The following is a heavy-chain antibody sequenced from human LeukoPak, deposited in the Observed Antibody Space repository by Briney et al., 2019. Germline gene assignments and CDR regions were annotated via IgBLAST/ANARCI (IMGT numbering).Heavy chain of an antibody. D-gene: IGHD3-3*01. CDR3: ARGTTRVNPYDFWSGYPRGCFDY. CDR1: GGTFSSYA. Sequence: SVKVSCKASGGTFSSYAISWVRQAPGQGLGLMGGIIPIFGTSNYAQKFQGRVTITADESTSTAYMELSSLRSEDTAVYYCARGTTRVNPYDFWSGYPRGCFDYWGQGTLVTVSS. V-gene: IGHV1-69*01. CDR2: IIPIFGTS. J-gene: IGHJ4*02.